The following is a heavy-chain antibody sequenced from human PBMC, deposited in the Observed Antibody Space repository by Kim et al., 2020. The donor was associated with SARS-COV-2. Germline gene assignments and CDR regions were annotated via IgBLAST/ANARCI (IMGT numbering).Heavy chain of an antibody. V-gene: IGHV3-23*01. Sequence: YYRDTGQGRFTISRDNSKSTLYLEMNNLRVEDTAVYYWAKRGIYGNDAFDIWGQGTLVTVSS. D-gene: IGHD3-16*01. CDR3: AKRGIYGNDAFDI. J-gene: IGHJ3*02.